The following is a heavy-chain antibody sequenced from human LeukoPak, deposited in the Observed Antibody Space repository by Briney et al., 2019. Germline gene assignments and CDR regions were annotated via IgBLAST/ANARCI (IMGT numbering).Heavy chain of an antibody. V-gene: IGHV3-74*01. CDR1: GFTFSSYW. D-gene: IGHD3-22*01. Sequence: GGSLRLSCAASGFTFSSYWMHWVRQAPGKGLVWVSRINSDGSSTIYADSVKGRFTISRDNAKNSLYLQMNSLRAEDTAVYYCARDTYYYDSSGYYFSAEYFQHWGQGTLVTVSS. J-gene: IGHJ1*01. CDR2: INSDGSST. CDR3: ARDTYYYDSSGYYFSAEYFQH.